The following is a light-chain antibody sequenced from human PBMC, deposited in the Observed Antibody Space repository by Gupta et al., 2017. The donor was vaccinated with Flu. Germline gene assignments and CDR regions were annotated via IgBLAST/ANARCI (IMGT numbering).Light chain of an antibody. CDR2: KAS. J-gene: IGKJ1*01. Sequence: DIQVTQSPSTLSASAGDRVSITCRASQSINNYLAWCQQKPGKAPKLLINKASNLEGGVPSRFSGSGSGTEFTLTISSLQPDDFATYYCQQYDNYPWTFGQGTKVEIK. CDR3: QQYDNYPWT. CDR1: QSINNY. V-gene: IGKV1-5*03.